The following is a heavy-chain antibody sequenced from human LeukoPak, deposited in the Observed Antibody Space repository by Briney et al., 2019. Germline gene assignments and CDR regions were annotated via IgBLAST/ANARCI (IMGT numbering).Heavy chain of an antibody. CDR1: GFTFSSYG. J-gene: IGHJ5*02. V-gene: IGHV3-30*18. Sequence: GSLRLSCAASGFTFSSYGMHWVRQAPGKGLEWVAVISYDGSNKYYADSVKGRFTISRDNSKNTLYLQMNSLRAEDTAVYYCAKVGGSGSYYPTERNWFDPWGQGTLVTVSS. CDR2: ISYDGSNK. CDR3: AKVGGSGSYYPTERNWFDP. D-gene: IGHD3-10*01.